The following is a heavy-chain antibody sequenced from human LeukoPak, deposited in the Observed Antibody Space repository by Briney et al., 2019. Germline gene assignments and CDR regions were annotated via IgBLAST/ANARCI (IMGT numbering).Heavy chain of an antibody. D-gene: IGHD1-26*01. J-gene: IGHJ4*02. V-gene: IGHV1-8*01. Sequence: ASVKVSCKASGYTFTSYDINWVRQATGQGLEWMGWMNPNSGNTGYAQKFQGRVTVTRNTSISTAYMELSSLRSEDTAVYYCARVGRGGWELHLPGYWGQGTLVTVSS. CDR1: GYTFTSYD. CDR2: MNPNSGNT. CDR3: ARVGRGGWELHLPGY.